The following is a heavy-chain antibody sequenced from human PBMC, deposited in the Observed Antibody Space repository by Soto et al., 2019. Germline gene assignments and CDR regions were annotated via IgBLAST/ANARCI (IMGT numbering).Heavy chain of an antibody. V-gene: IGHV3-23*01. Sequence: PGWCVRLSGASAECVFIGDAMILIRQAPGKGLEWVSAISGSGGSTYYADSVKGRFTISRDNSKNTLYLQMNSLRAEDTAVYYCARAAHSATFLDYWGQGTVVTVSS. CDR1: ECVFIGDA. D-gene: IGHD3-3*01. CDR2: ISGSGGST. CDR3: ARAAHSATFLDY. J-gene: IGHJ4*02.